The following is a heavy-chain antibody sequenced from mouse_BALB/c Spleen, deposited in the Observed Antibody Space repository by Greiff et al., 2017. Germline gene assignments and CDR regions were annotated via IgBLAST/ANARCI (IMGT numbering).Heavy chain of an antibody. CDR3: ARWGTTEGFAY. Sequence: QVQLQQSGAELVRPGTSVKVSCKASGYAFTNYLIEWVKQRPGQGLEWIGVINPGSGGTNYNEKFKGKATLTADKSSSTAYMQLSSLTSDDSAVYFCARWGTTEGFAYWGQGTLVTGSA. CDR1: GYAFTNYL. V-gene: IGHV1-54*01. J-gene: IGHJ3*01. D-gene: IGHD1-1*01. CDR2: INPGSGGT.